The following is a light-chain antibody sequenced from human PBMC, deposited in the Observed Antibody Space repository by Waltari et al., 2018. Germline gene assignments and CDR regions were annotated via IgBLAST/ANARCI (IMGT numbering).Light chain of an antibody. V-gene: IGLV2-8*01. J-gene: IGLJ2*01. CDR3: TSYGGVNVLGVL. CDR1: NSDVGTSNY. Sequence: QSALTQPPSASGSPGQSVTIPCAGTNSDVGTSNYVSWYQHHPGKAPKLLIYGVTERLPGVPDRFSGSKSGTTASLTVSGLQADDEADYYCTSYGGVNVLGVLFGGGTKLTVL. CDR2: GVT.